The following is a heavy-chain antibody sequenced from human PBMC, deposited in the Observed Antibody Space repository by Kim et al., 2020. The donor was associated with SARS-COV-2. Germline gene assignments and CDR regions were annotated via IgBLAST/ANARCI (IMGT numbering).Heavy chain of an antibody. Sequence: SVKVSCKASGGTFSSYAISWVRQAPGQGLEWMGRIIPILGIANYAQKFQGRVTITADKSTSTAYMELSSLRSEDTAVYYCASPLTRFLEWQDYYYYGMDVWGQGTTVTVSS. CDR3: ASPLTRFLEWQDYYYYGMDV. D-gene: IGHD3-3*01. V-gene: IGHV1-69*04. CDR2: IIPILGIA. J-gene: IGHJ6*02. CDR1: GGTFSSYA.